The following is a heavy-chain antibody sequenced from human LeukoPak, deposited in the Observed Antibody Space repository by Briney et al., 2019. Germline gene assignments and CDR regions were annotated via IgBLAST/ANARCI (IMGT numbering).Heavy chain of an antibody. D-gene: IGHD1-1*01. CDR1: GGSISSGDYY. Sequence: SQTLSLTCTLSGGSISSGDYYWSWIRQPPGKGLEWIGYIYYSGSTFYNPSLKSQVIISVDTSKNHFSLKLSSVTAADTAVYYCARDRVTRLQNWFDPWGQGTLVTVSS. CDR2: IYYSGST. V-gene: IGHV4-30-4*01. CDR3: ARDRVTRLQNWFDP. J-gene: IGHJ5*02.